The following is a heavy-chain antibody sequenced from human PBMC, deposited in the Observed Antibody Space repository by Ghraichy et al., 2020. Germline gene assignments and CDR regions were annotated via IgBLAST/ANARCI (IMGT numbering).Heavy chain of an antibody. J-gene: IGHJ6*01. D-gene: IGHD2-2*01. CDR1: GFTFSSYW. CDR2: INSDGSST. Sequence: GGSLRLSCAASGFTFSSYWMHWVRHAPGKGLVWVSRINSDGSSTSYADSVKGRFTISRDNAKNTLYLQMNSLRAEDTAVYYCARVGCSSTSCYPYYYYGMDVWGQGNTVTVSS. V-gene: IGHV3-74*01. CDR3: ARVGCSSTSCYPYYYYGMDV.